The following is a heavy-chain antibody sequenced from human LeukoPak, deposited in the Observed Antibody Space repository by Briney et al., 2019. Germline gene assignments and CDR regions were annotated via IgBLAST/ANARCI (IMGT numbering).Heavy chain of an antibody. CDR1: GDSISSYNYF. V-gene: IGHV4-39*01. J-gene: IGHJ4*02. Sequence: PSETLSLTCTVSGDSISSYNYFWGWIRQPPGKGLEWVGSIYYRGNTYYNPSLKSRVTLSADTSKNQFSLTVTSVTAADTAVYYCARASSGYYWDFDYWGQGALVTVSS. D-gene: IGHD3-22*01. CDR3: ARASSGYYWDFDY. CDR2: IYYRGNT.